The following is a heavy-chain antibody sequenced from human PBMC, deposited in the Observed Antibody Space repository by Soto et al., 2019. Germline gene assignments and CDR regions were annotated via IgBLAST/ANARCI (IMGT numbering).Heavy chain of an antibody. J-gene: IGHJ4*02. Sequence: SETLSLTCAVSGGSISSYYWSWIRQPPGKGLEWIGYIYYSGSTNYNPSLKSRVTISVDTSKNQFSLKLSSVTAADTAVYYCARDRDGYNYFDYWGQGTLVTVSS. CDR2: IYYSGST. V-gene: IGHV4-59*01. CDR3: ARDRDGYNYFDY. CDR1: GGSISSYY. D-gene: IGHD5-12*01.